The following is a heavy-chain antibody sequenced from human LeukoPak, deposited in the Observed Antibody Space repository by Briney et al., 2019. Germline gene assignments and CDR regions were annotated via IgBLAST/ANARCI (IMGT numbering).Heavy chain of an antibody. J-gene: IGHJ4*02. CDR2: IYYSGSA. V-gene: IGHV4-39*01. Sequence: PSETLSVTCTVSGGSISRSSYYWGWIRQPPGKGLEWIGNIYYSGSAYYNPSLKSRLTISIDTSKNQFSLNLTSVTAADTAVYYCAVRTYYYGSGSSGEDYWGQGTLVTVSS. CDR3: AVRTYYYGSGSSGEDY. D-gene: IGHD3-10*01. CDR1: GGSISRSSYY.